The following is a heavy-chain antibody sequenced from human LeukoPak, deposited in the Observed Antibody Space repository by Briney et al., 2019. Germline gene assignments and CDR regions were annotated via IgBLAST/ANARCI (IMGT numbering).Heavy chain of an antibody. CDR1: GYTFTGYY. CDR3: ARGITMVQGVIITIYYYMDV. CDR2: INPNSGGT. J-gene: IGHJ6*03. V-gene: IGHV1-2*02. Sequence: ASVKVSCKASGYTFTGYYMHWVRQAPGQGLEWMGWINPNSGGTNYAQKFQGRVTMTRDTSISTAYMELSRLRSDDTAVYYCARGITMVQGVIITIYYYMDVWGKGTTVTVSS. D-gene: IGHD3-10*01.